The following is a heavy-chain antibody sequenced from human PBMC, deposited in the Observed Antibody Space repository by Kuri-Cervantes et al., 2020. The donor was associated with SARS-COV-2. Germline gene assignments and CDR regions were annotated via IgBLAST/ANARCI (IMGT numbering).Heavy chain of an antibody. CDR1: GFTFYNHA. V-gene: IGHV3-30*04. CDR3: ARVLVRAFHYFYAVDV. J-gene: IGHJ6*02. D-gene: IGHD2-21*01. Sequence: GGSLRLSCAVSGFTFYNHAMYWVRQAPGKGLEWVAVISDDGRKKYYRDSVKGRFTISRDISKNTVYLQMNSLRPDDTGVYFCARVLVRAFHYFYAVDVWGQGTTVTVSS. CDR2: ISDDGRKK.